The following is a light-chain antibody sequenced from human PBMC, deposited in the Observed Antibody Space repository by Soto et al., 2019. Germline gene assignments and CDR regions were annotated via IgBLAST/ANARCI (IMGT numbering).Light chain of an antibody. J-gene: IGKJ1*01. CDR3: QQSYSTPPWT. V-gene: IGKV1-39*01. CDR1: QSIVTY. CDR2: AAS. Sequence: DIPMTQSPSSLSASVGDRVTITCRASQSIVTYLNWYLQKPGKAPKLLIYAASNLQSGVPSRFSGSGSGTDFTLNISSLQPEDFATYFCQQSYSTPPWTFGQGTKVEIK.